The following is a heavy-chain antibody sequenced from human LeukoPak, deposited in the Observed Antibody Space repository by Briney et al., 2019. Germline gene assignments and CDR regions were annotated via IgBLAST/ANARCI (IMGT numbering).Heavy chain of an antibody. Sequence: ASVKVSCKASGYTFTDYYMHWVRQAPGQGLEGMGWINSNSGGTNYAQKLHGRVTMTRDTSISTAYMELSRLRSDDTAVYYCARSRPPKWGLSDYYYYGMDVWGQGTTVTVYS. V-gene: IGHV1-2*02. CDR1: GYTFTDYY. J-gene: IGHJ6*02. D-gene: IGHD1-26*01. CDR2: INSNSGGT. CDR3: ARSRPPKWGLSDYYYYGMDV.